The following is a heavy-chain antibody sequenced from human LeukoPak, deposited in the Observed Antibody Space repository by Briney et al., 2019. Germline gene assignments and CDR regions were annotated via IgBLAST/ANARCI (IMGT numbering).Heavy chain of an antibody. CDR3: ARDIVLVVPAAIPGRIMYNWFDP. J-gene: IGHJ5*02. CDR2: IYYSGST. D-gene: IGHD2-2*02. CDR1: GGSISSSSYY. Sequence: SETLSLTCTVCGGSISSSSYYWGWIRQPPGKGLEWIGSIYYSGSTYYNPSLKSRVTISVDTSKNQFSLKLSSVTAADTAVYYCARDIVLVVPAAIPGRIMYNWFDPWGQGTLVTVSS. V-gene: IGHV4-39*07.